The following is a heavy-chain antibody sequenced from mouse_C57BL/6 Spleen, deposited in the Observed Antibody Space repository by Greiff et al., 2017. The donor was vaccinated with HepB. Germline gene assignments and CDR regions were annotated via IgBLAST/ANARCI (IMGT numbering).Heavy chain of an antibody. V-gene: IGHV1-80*01. Sequence: QVQLKESGAELVKPGASVKISCKASGYAFSSYWMNWVKQRPGKGLEWIGQIYPGDGDTNYNGKFKGKATLTADKSSSTAYMQLSSLTSEDSAVYFCARGKPIYAMDYWGQGTSVTVSS. CDR3: ARGKPIYAMDY. CDR1: GYAFSSYW. D-gene: IGHD2-1*01. J-gene: IGHJ4*01. CDR2: IYPGDGDT.